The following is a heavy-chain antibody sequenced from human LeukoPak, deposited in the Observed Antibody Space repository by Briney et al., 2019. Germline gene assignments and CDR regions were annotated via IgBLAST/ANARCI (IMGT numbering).Heavy chain of an antibody. CDR3: ARVHSSSWYPNYYYYYGMDV. J-gene: IGHJ6*02. V-gene: IGHV4-34*01. CDR2: INHSGST. D-gene: IGHD6-13*01. Sequence: PSETLSLTCAVYGGSFSGYYWSWIRQPPEKGLEWIGEINHSGSTNYNPSLKSRVTISVDTSKNQFSLKLSSVTAADTAVYYCARVHSSSWYPNYYYYYGMDVWGQGTTVTVSS. CDR1: GGSFSGYY.